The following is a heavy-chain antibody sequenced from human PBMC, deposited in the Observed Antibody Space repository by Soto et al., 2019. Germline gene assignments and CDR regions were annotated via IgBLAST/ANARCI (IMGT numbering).Heavy chain of an antibody. D-gene: IGHD2-15*01. J-gene: IGHJ3*02. CDR3: AREGYCSGGSCYSGGFSAFDI. V-gene: IGHV1-69*04. Sequence: SVKVSCKASGGTFSSYTISWVRQAPGQGLEWMGRIIPILGIANYAQKFQGRVTITADKSTSTAYMELSSLRSEDTAVYYCAREGYCSGGSCYSGGFSAFDIWGQGTMVTVSS. CDR1: GGTFSSYT. CDR2: IIPILGIA.